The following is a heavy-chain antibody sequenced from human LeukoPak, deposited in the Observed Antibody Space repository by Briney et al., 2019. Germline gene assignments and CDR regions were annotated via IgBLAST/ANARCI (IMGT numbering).Heavy chain of an antibody. D-gene: IGHD1-1*01. Sequence: PGGSLRLSCAASGFTFSSYAMHWVRQAPGKGLEYVSAISSNGGSTYYANSVKGRFTISRDNSKNTLYLQMGSLRAEDMAVYYCAVGTVPYYYYMDVWGKGTTVTVSS. V-gene: IGHV3-64*01. CDR2: ISSNGGST. J-gene: IGHJ6*03. CDR3: AVGTVPYYYYMDV. CDR1: GFTFSSYA.